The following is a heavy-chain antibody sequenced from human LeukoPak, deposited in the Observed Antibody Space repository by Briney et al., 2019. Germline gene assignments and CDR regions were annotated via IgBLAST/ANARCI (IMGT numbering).Heavy chain of an antibody. J-gene: IGHJ4*02. D-gene: IGHD3-22*01. Sequence: QSGGSLRLSCAASGFTFSSYAMSWVRQAPGEGLEWVSAISGSGGSTYYADSVKGRFTISRDNSKNTLYLQMNSLRAEDTAVYYCAKDQDFYDSSGYPDYWGQGTLVTVSS. CDR3: AKDQDFYDSSGYPDY. V-gene: IGHV3-23*01. CDR1: GFTFSSYA. CDR2: ISGSGGST.